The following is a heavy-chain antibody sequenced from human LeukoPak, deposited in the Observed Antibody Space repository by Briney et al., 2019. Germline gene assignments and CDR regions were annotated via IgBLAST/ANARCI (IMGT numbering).Heavy chain of an antibody. D-gene: IGHD5-24*01. CDR2: IYYSGST. Sequence: SETLSLTCTVSGDSISSGDYYWSWIRQPPGKGLEWIGYIYYSGSTKYNPSLKSRVTISVDTSKNQFSLKLSSVTAADTAVYYCARGARAGYNLEPFDYWGQGTLVTVSS. J-gene: IGHJ4*02. V-gene: IGHV4-61*08. CDR1: GDSISSGDYY. CDR3: ARGARAGYNLEPFDY.